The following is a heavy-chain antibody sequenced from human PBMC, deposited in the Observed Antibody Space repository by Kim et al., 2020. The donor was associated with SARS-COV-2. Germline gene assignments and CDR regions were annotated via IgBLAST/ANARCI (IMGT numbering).Heavy chain of an antibody. Sequence: ASVKVSFKASGYTFTSYAMHWVCQAPGQRLEWMGWINAGNGNTKYSQNFQGRVTITRDTSASTAYMELSSLRSEDTAVYYCARDHIVATHMSLEPLNYFDYWGQGTLVTVSS. J-gene: IGHJ4*02. CDR1: GYTFTSYA. CDR2: INAGNGNT. V-gene: IGHV1-3*01. CDR3: ARDHIVATHMSLEPLNYFDY. D-gene: IGHD5-12*01.